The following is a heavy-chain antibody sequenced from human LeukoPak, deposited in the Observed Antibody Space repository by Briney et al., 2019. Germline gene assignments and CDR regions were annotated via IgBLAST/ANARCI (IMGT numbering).Heavy chain of an antibody. J-gene: IGHJ6*03. Sequence: SETLSLTCTVSGGSISSSSYYWGWIRQPPGKGLEWIGSIYYSGSTYYNPSLKSRVTISVDTSKNQFSLKLSSVTAADTAVYYCARRGSGPPYYYYYYMDVWGKGTTVTVSS. V-gene: IGHV4-39*01. CDR2: IYYSGST. CDR1: GGSISSSSYY. CDR3: ARRGSGPPYYYYYYMDV. D-gene: IGHD6-19*01.